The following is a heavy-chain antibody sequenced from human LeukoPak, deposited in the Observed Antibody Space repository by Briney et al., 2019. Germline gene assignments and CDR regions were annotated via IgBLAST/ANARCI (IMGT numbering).Heavy chain of an antibody. CDR2: INSDGSST. D-gene: IGHD3-10*01. J-gene: IGHJ3*02. Sequence: GGSLRLSCAASGFTFSSYWMHWVRQAPGNGLVWVSRINSDGSSTSYADSVKGRFTISRDNAKNTLYLQMNSLRAEDTGVYYCARESLLWFGVDAFDIWGQGTMVTVSS. CDR3: ARESLLWFGVDAFDI. V-gene: IGHV3-74*01. CDR1: GFTFSSYW.